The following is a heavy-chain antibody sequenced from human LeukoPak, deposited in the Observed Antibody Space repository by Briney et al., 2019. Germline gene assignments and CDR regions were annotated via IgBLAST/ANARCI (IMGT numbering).Heavy chain of an antibody. CDR1: GGSFSGYY. CDR2: INHSGST. Sequence: PSETLSLTCAVYGGSFSGYYWSWIRQPPGKGLEWIGEINHSGSTNYNPSLKSRVTISVDTSKNQFSLKLSSVTAADTAVYYCARGARNTIFRTAEYFQHWGQGTLVTVSS. D-gene: IGHD3-9*01. CDR3: ARGARNTIFRTAEYFQH. J-gene: IGHJ1*01. V-gene: IGHV4-34*01.